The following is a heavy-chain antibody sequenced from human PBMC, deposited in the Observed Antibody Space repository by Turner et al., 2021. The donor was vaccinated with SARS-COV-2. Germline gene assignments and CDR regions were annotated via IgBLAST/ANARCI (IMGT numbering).Heavy chain of an antibody. V-gene: IGHV4-39*01. CDR3: ARRSEGYYGSGSHWFDP. Sequence: QLQLQESGPGLVKPSETLSLTCTVSGGSISSSPYYWGWIRQPPGKGLEWIGGIYYSGSTYYNPSVKSRVTISVDTSKTQFSLKLSSVTAADTAVYYCARRSEGYYGSGSHWFDPWGQGTLVTVSS. CDR1: GGSISSSPYY. CDR2: IYYSGST. J-gene: IGHJ5*02. D-gene: IGHD3-10*01.